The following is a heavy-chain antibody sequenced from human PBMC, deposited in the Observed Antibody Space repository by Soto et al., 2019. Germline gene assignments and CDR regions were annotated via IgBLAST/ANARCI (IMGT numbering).Heavy chain of an antibody. CDR3: ARVYGRDYYYGMDV. D-gene: IGHD4-17*01. J-gene: IGHJ6*02. V-gene: IGHV3-48*03. CDR1: GFTFSSYE. CDR2: ISSSGSTI. Sequence: PVGSLRLSCAASGFTFSSYEMNWVRQAPGKGLEWVSYISSSGSTIYYADSVKGRFTISRDNAKNSLYLQMNSLRAEDTAVYYCARVYGRDYYYGMDVWGQGTTVTVSS.